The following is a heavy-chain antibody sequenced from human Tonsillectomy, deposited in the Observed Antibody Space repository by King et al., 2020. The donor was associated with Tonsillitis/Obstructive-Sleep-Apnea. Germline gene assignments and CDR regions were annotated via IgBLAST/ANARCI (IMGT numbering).Heavy chain of an antibody. D-gene: IGHD3-3*01. Sequence: QLQESGPGLVKPSETLSLTCTVSGGSISSYYWSWIRQPPGKGLEWIGYIYYSGSTNYNPSLKSRVTISVDTSKNQFSLKLSSVTAADTAVYYCARSYYDFWSGYYSPDAFDIWGQGTMVTVSS. V-gene: IGHV4-59*08. J-gene: IGHJ3*02. CDR1: GGSISSYY. CDR3: ARSYYDFWSGYYSPDAFDI. CDR2: IYYSGST.